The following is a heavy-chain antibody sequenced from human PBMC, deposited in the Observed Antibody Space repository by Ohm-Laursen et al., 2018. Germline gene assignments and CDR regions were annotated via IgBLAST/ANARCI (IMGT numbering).Heavy chain of an antibody. CDR2: IKSDGSTT. J-gene: IGHJ4*02. CDR3: AKSDFFDY. D-gene: IGHD3/OR15-3a*01. CDR1: GFTFSGYW. V-gene: IGHV3-74*01. Sequence: SLRLSCSASGFTFSGYWMHWVRQAPGKGLVWVSRIKSDGSTTSYADSVNGRFTISRDNAKNTLYLQINSLRAEDPAVYYCAKSDFFDYWGQGTLVTVSS.